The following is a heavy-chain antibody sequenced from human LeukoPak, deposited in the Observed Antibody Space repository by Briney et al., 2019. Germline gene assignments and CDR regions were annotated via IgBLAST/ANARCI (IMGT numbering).Heavy chain of an antibody. J-gene: IGHJ4*02. V-gene: IGHV3-30-3*01. CDR3: TRPLEGRGYSYGSPFDY. Sequence: PGGSLRLSCAASGFTFSSYAMHWVRQAPGKGLEWVAVISYDGSNKYYADSVKGRFTISRDNSKNTLYLQMNSLRAEDTAVYYCTRPLEGRGYSYGSPFDYWGQGTLVTGSS. CDR2: ISYDGSNK. CDR1: GFTFSSYA. D-gene: IGHD5-18*01.